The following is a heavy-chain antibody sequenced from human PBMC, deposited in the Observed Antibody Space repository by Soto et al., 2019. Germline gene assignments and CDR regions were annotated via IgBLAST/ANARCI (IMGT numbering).Heavy chain of an antibody. CDR3: ASTTTVTTRDYFDY. J-gene: IGHJ4*02. Sequence: PSETLSLTCTVSGGSISSSSYYWGWIRQPPGKGLEWIGSIYYSGSTYYNPSLKSRVTISVDTSKNQFSLKLSSVTAADTAVYYCASTTTVTTRDYFDYWGQGTLVTVSS. V-gene: IGHV4-39*01. CDR1: GGSISSSSYY. CDR2: IYYSGST. D-gene: IGHD4-17*01.